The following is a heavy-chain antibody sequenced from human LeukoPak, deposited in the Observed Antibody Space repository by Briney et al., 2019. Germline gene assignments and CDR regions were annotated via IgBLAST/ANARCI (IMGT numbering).Heavy chain of an antibody. CDR3: ARESSRDYGDFDY. D-gene: IGHD4-17*01. J-gene: IGHJ4*02. CDR2: ISYDGSNK. V-gene: IGHV3-30-3*01. Sequence: GGSLRLSCAASGFTFSSYAMHWVRQAPGEGLEWVAVISYDGSNKYYADSVKGRFTISRDNSKNTLYLQMNSLRAEDTAVYYCARESSRDYGDFDYWGQGTLVTVSS. CDR1: GFTFSSYA.